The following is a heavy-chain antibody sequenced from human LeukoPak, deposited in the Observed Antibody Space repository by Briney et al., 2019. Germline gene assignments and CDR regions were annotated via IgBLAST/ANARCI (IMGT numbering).Heavy chain of an antibody. CDR3: ARVQVVPAATVDY. D-gene: IGHD2-2*01. J-gene: IGHJ4*02. CDR2: IYHSGST. Sequence: PSETLSLICTVSGYSISSGYYWGWIRQPPGKGLEWIGSIYHSGSTYYNPSLKSRVTISVDTSKNQFSLKLSSVTAADTAVYYCARVQVVPAATVDYWGQGTLVTVSS. CDR1: GYSISSGYY. V-gene: IGHV4-38-2*02.